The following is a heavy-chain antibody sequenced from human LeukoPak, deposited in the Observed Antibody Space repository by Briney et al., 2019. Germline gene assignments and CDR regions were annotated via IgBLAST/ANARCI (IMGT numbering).Heavy chain of an antibody. D-gene: IGHD3/OR15-3a*01. CDR1: GFRVSDYY. CDR3: ARDRAANQDWVEFDP. J-gene: IGHJ5*02. CDR2: IRDSGEA. V-gene: IGHV3-66*03. Sequence: GGSRRLSCAVSGFRVSDYYMSLVRQAPGKGLEWVGHIRDSGEAFYADFARGRFAISRDESENTLYLQMNSLTVEDTAVYFCARDRAANQDWVEFDPWGQGTPVIVSS.